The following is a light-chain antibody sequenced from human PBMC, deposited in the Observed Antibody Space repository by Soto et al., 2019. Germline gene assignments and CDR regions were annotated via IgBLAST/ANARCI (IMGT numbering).Light chain of an antibody. CDR1: QSISNW. Sequence: DIQMTQSPSTLSASVGDRVTITCRASQSISNWLAWYQQRPGKAPKLLIYKASNLESGVPSRFSGSGSGTEFTLTISSLQPDDFATYYCQQYAIYCTFGQGTKVEIK. CDR3: QQYAIYCT. CDR2: KAS. V-gene: IGKV1-5*03. J-gene: IGKJ1*01.